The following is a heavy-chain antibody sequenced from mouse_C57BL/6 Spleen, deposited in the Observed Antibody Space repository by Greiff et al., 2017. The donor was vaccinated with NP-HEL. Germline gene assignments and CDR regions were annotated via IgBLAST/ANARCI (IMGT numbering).Heavy chain of an antibody. CDR1: GSTFTSYW. CDR2: IYPGSGST. CDR3: ARTYYGSSYWYFDV. D-gene: IGHD1-1*01. J-gene: IGHJ1*03. Sequence: QVQLQQPGAELVKPGASVKMSCKASGSTFTSYWITWVKQRPGQGLEWIGDIYPGSGSTNYNEKFKSKATLTVDTSSSTAYMQLSSLTSEDSAVYYCARTYYGSSYWYFDVWGTGTTVTVSS. V-gene: IGHV1-55*01.